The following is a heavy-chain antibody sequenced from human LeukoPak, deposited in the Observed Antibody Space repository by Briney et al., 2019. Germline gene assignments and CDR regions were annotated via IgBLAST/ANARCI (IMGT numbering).Heavy chain of an antibody. Sequence: GGSLRLSCAASGFTFSSYWMSWVRQAPGKRLDWVANINQDGSEKYYVDSVKGRFIISRDNARNSLFLQMNILTAEDTAIYYCVREGAYSTSSPAGYWGQGTLVSVSS. D-gene: IGHD6-6*01. CDR2: INQDGSEK. CDR1: GFTFSSYW. J-gene: IGHJ4*02. V-gene: IGHV3-7*01. CDR3: VREGAYSTSSPAGY.